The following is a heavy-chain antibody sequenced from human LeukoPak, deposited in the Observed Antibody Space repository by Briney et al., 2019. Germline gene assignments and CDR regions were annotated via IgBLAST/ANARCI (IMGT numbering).Heavy chain of an antibody. CDR2: IFPSGST. CDR3: ARAPRYYDSSGYYYLAH. CDR1: GGSISSYY. V-gene: IGHV4-4*07. J-gene: IGHJ4*02. D-gene: IGHD3-22*01. Sequence: SETLSLTCTVSGGSISSYYWSWIRQPAGKGLEWIGCIFPSGSTNYNSSLKSRVTISVDTSKNQFSLKLSSVTAADTAVYYCARAPRYYDSSGYYYLAHWGQGTLVTVSS.